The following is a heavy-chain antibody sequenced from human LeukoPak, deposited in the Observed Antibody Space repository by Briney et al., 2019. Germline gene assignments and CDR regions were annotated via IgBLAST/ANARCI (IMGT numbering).Heavy chain of an antibody. V-gene: IGHV4-39*01. CDR3: ASPSLTTVTPLGFQH. Sequence: SETLSLTCTVSGGSISSSRYYWGWIRQPPGKGLEWIGSIYYSGSTYYNPSLKSRVTISVDTSKNQFSLKLSSVTAADTAVYYCASPSLTTVTPLGFQHWGQGTLVTVSS. D-gene: IGHD4-17*01. CDR2: IYYSGST. CDR1: GGSISSSRYY. J-gene: IGHJ1*01.